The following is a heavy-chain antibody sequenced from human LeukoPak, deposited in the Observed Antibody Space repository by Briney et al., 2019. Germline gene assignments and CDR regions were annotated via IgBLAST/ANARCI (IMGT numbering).Heavy chain of an antibody. J-gene: IGHJ4*02. CDR1: GFTFSSYS. D-gene: IGHD1-26*01. V-gene: IGHV3-48*01. CDR2: ISSSSTTI. Sequence: GGSLRLSCAASGFTFSSYSMNWVRQAPGKGLEWVSYISSSSTTIYSADSVKGRFTISRDNAKNSLYLQMNSLRAEDTAVYYCAKSQHQVGATDYWGQGTLVTVSS. CDR3: AKSQHQVGATDY.